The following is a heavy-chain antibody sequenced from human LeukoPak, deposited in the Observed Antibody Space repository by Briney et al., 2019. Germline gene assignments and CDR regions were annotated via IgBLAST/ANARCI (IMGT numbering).Heavy chain of an antibody. CDR1: GGSFNGYY. CDR2: INHSGST. CDR3: ARDLDY. V-gene: IGHV4-34*01. J-gene: IGHJ4*02. Sequence: SETLSLTCAVYGGSFNGYYWSWIRQPPGKGLEWIGEINHSGSTNYNPSLKSRVTISVDTSKNQFSLKLSSVTAADTAVYYCARDLDYWGQGTLVTVSS.